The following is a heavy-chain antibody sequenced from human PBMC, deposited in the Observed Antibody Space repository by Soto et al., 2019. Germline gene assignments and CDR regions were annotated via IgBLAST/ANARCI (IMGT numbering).Heavy chain of an antibody. CDR3: ARGRIGDYDY. CDR2: IYYSGST. J-gene: IGHJ4*02. Sequence: LETLFLTCPVFGCSISSYYWSWIRQPPGKGLELIGYIYYSGSTNYNPSLKSRVTISVDTSKNQFSLKLSSVTAADTAVYYCARGRIGDYDYWGQGTLVTVSS. V-gene: IGHV4-59*01. D-gene: IGHD4-17*01. CDR1: GCSISSYY.